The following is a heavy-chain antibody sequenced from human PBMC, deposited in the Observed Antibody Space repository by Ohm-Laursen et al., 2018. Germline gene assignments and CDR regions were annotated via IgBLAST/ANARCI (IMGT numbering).Heavy chain of an antibody. Sequence: ASSVKVSCKASGYTFIIYGITWVRQAPGQGLEWMGWISAYTNNTNFAQKLQGRLSMTTDTSTSTAYMELRSLRSDDTAVYYCARVLYDYGSSAYPDFYGMDVWGQGTTVTVSS. V-gene: IGHV1-18*01. CDR2: ISAYTNNT. CDR1: GYTFIIYG. J-gene: IGHJ6*02. D-gene: IGHD3-22*01. CDR3: ARVLYDYGSSAYPDFYGMDV.